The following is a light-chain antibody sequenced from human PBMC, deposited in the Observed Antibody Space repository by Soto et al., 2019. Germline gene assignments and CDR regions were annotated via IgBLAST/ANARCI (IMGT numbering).Light chain of an antibody. CDR2: AAS. J-gene: IGKJ3*01. CDR3: QQYHIY. V-gene: IGKV3-15*01. CDR1: QSVDRK. Sequence: DILMTQSPATRSVSAGESATLSCRASQSVDRKLVRYQQKPGQAPRLLIYAASTRATGIPARFSGSGSGTEFTITINSLQPADFETYYCQQYHIYFGRGTKVDIK.